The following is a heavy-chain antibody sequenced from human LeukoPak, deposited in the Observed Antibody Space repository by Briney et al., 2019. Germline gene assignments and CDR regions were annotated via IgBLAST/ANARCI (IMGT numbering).Heavy chain of an antibody. CDR3: ARDLRGYSYGLGYYYYYMDV. J-gene: IGHJ6*03. V-gene: IGHV4-39*07. CDR2: IYYSGST. CDR1: GGYISSSSYY. Sequence: SETLSLTCTVSGGYISSSSYYWGWIRQPPGKGLEWIGSIYYSGSTYYNPSLKSRVTISVDTSKNQFSLKLSSVTAADTAVYYCARDLRGYSYGLGYYYYYMDVWGKGTTVTVSS. D-gene: IGHD5-18*01.